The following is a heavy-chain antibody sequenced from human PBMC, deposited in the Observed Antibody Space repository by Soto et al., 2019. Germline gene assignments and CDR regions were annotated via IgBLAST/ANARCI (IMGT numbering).Heavy chain of an antibody. D-gene: IGHD2-2*01. CDR3: ARQIVAAAQSYYYYGMDV. J-gene: IGHJ6*02. Sequence: ASVKVSCKASGYTFTRYSMHWVRQAPGQRLEWMGWINAGNGNTKYSQKLQGRITITRDTSASTAYMELSSLRSEDTAVYYCARQIVAAAQSYYYYGMDVWGQGTTVTVSS. V-gene: IGHV1-3*01. CDR2: INAGNGNT. CDR1: GYTFTRYS.